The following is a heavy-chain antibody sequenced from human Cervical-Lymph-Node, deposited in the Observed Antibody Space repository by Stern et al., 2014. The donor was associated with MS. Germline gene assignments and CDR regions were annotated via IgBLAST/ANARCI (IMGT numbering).Heavy chain of an antibody. CDR2: MSYVGGNK. J-gene: IGHJ6*02. CDR1: GISLSNSG. V-gene: IGHV3-30*18. Sequence: VQLVESGGGVVQPGGSLRLSCAASGISLSNSGMDWVRQAPGKGLEWVAVMSYVGGNKKYGDSVKGRFSISRDMANNTLFLQMNSVRPEDTAVYYCMEVGDATHVWGQGTTVIVSS. CDR3: MEVGDATHV.